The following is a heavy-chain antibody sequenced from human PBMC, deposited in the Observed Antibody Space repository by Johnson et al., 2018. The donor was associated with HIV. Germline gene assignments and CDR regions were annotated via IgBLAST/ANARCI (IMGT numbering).Heavy chain of an antibody. CDR3: AKGGIDAFDI. Sequence: QMHLVESGGGMVQPGGSLRLSCAASAFTFSSYAMHWVRQAPGKGLEWVALISYDGSNKYYADSVKGRFTISRDNSKNTLYLQMDGLRPEDTAVYYCAKGGIDAFDIWGQGTMVTVSS. V-gene: IGHV3-30-3*01. CDR1: AFTFSSYA. CDR2: ISYDGSNK. D-gene: IGHD2-21*01. J-gene: IGHJ3*02.